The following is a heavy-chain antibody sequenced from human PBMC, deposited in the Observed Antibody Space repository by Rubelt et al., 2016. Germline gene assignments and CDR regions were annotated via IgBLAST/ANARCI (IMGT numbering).Heavy chain of an antibody. CDR2: ISAYNGNT. J-gene: IGHJ4*02. CDR1: GYTFTSYG. D-gene: IGHD5-24*01. V-gene: IGHV1-18*01. Sequence: QVLLVQSGAEVKKPGASVKVSCKASGYTFTSYGISWVRQAPGQGLEWMGWISAYNGNTNYAQKRQGRGTMTTDTSTSTDYMELRSLRSDDTAVYYCARTKTVEMATIPLAYWGQGTLVTVSS. CDR3: ARTKTVEMATIPLAY.